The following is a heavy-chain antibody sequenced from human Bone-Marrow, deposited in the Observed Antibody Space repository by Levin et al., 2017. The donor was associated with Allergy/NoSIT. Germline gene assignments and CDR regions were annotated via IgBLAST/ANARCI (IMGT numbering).Heavy chain of an antibody. CDR1: GGTVGSAA. J-gene: IGHJ3*02. Sequence: SVKVSCKASGGTVGSAAIRWVRQAPGQGLEWMGGIIFMFGTTDYAQNFEDRVTFSADDFTKTAYMDLRSLRSDDTAVYSSARWDGDDTVWGTGVFDIWGQGTMVTVSS. CDR3: ARWDGDDTVWGTGVFDI. CDR2: IIFMFGTT. V-gene: IGHV1-69*13. D-gene: IGHD3-16*01.